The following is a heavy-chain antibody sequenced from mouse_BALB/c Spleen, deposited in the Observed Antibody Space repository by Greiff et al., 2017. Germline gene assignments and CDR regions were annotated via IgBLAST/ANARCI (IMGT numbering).Heavy chain of an antibody. CDR3: ARGLSSGYYYYAMDY. CDR2: ISYSGST. J-gene: IGHJ4*01. V-gene: IGHV3-2*02. D-gene: IGHD3-1*01. Sequence: EVMLVESGPGLVKPSQSLSLTCTVTGYSITSDYAWNWIRQFPGNKLEWMGYISYSGSTSYNPSLKSRISITRDTSKNQFFLQLNSVTTEDTATYYCARGLSSGYYYYAMDYWGQGTSVTVSS. CDR1: GYSITSDYA.